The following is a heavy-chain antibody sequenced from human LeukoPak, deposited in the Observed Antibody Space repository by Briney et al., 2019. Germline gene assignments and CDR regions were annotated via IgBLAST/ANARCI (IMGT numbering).Heavy chain of an antibody. J-gene: IGHJ3*02. Sequence: SETLSLTCSASGGSISDSSYYWSWIRQPPGKGLEWIGEINHSGSTNYNPSLKSRVTISVDTSKNQFSLKLSSVTAADTAVYYCARYAFNYDFWSGYYTGDAFDIWGQGTMVTVSS. CDR2: INHSGST. V-gene: IGHV4-39*07. CDR3: ARYAFNYDFWSGYYTGDAFDI. D-gene: IGHD3-3*01. CDR1: GGSISDSSYY.